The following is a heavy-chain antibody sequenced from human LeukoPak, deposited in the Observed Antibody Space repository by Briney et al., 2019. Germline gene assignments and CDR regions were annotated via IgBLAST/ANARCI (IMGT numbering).Heavy chain of an antibody. Sequence: ASVKVSCKASGYTFTGYYMHWVRQAPGQGLEWMGWINPNSGGTNYAQKLQGRVTMTSDTSTSTAYMELSRLRSDDTAVYYCARIFYSYGGDSFYYYMDVWGKGTTVTVSS. J-gene: IGHJ6*03. V-gene: IGHV1-2*02. CDR3: ARIFYSYGGDSFYYYMDV. D-gene: IGHD5-18*01. CDR1: GYTFTGYY. CDR2: INPNSGGT.